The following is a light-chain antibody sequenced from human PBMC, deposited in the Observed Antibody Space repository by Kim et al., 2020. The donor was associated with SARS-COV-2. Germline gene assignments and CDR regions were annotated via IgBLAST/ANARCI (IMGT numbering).Light chain of an antibody. CDR3: QSSDSSLSGWV. CDR2: GDN. CDR1: SSNIGAGYD. Sequence: RVTISCTGSSSNIGAGYDVHWYQQLPGPAPKLLVYGDNNRPSGVPDRFSGSKSGTSASLAITGLQAEDEADYYCQSSDSSLSGWVFGGGTQLTVL. J-gene: IGLJ3*02. V-gene: IGLV1-40*01.